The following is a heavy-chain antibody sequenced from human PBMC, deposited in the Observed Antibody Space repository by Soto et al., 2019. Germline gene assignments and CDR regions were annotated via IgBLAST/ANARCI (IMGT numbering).Heavy chain of an antibody. D-gene: IGHD2-15*01. J-gene: IGHJ6*02. CDR1: GFSFDDYA. Sequence: EVQLVESGGGLVQPGRSLRLSCAASGFSFDDYAMHWVRQTPGKGLEWVSGISWNGGRIGYADSVKGRFTISRDKAKKSLYLQMNSLRPEETALYFCAKESVSATTSYSQYFAMDVWGRGAKVTVSS. CDR2: ISWNGGRI. V-gene: IGHV3-9*01. CDR3: AKESVSATTSYSQYFAMDV.